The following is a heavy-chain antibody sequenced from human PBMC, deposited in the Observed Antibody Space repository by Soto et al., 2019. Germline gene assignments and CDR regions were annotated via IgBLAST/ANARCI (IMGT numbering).Heavy chain of an antibody. CDR2: ISGYNGNT. J-gene: IGHJ6*02. D-gene: IGHD4-17*01. CDR3: AKDNTATSPSRYRFGMDV. Sequence: QVQLMQSGQELKKPGASVKVSCKASGYSFTSYVTSWVRQAPGRGLEWMGWISGYNGNTNYAQKFQGRVTRTTDTSTSTAYMDLRSLTSDDTAVYYCAKDNTATSPSRYRFGMDVWGPGTTVTVSS. V-gene: IGHV1-18*01. CDR1: GYSFTSYV.